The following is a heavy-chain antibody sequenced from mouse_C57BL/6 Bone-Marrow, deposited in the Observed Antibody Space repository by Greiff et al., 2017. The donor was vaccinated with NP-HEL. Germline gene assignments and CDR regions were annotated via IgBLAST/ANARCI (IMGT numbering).Heavy chain of an antibody. V-gene: IGHV1-82*01. D-gene: IGHD1-1*01. Sequence: QVQLQQSGPELVKPGASVKISCKASGYAFSSSWMNWVKQRPGKGLEWIGRIYPGDGDTNYNGKFKGKATLTADKSSSTAYMQLSSLTSDDSAVDFCARPLGYNGISWDYVDYWGQGTTLTVSS. J-gene: IGHJ2*01. CDR3: ARPLGYNGISWDYVDY. CDR2: IYPGDGDT. CDR1: GYAFSSSW.